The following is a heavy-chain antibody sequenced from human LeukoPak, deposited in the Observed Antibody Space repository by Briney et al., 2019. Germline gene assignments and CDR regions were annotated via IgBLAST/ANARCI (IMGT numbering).Heavy chain of an antibody. CDR3: AKDLVTAIPGYFDY. J-gene: IGHJ4*02. V-gene: IGHV3-21*01. Sequence: GGSLRLSCAASGFTFSSYSMNWVRQAPGKGLEWVSSISSSSSYIYYADSVKGRFTISRDNAKNSLYLQMNSLRAEDTAVYYCAKDLVTAIPGYFDYWGQGTLVTVSS. CDR1: GFTFSSYS. CDR2: ISSSSSYI. D-gene: IGHD2-21*02.